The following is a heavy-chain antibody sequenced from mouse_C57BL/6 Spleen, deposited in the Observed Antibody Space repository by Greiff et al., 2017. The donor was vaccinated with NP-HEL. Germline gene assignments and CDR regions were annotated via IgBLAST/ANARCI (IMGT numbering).Heavy chain of an antibody. CDR2: IDPSDSET. Sequence: QVQLQQPGAELVRPGSSVKLSCKASGYTFTSYWMHWVKQRPIQGLEWIGNIDPSDSETHYNQKFKDKATLTVDKSSSTAYMQLSSLTSEDSAVYYCAIKGGYEGAMDYWGQGTSVTVSS. V-gene: IGHV1-52*01. J-gene: IGHJ4*01. CDR3: AIKGGYEGAMDY. D-gene: IGHD2-3*01. CDR1: GYTFTSYW.